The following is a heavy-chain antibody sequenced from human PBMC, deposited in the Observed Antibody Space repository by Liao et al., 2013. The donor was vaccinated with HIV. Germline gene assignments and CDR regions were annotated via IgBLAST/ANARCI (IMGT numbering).Heavy chain of an antibody. V-gene: IGHV4-39*02. CDR1: GGSISGKTYR. Sequence: QLHLQESGPGLVEPSETLSLACTVSGGSISGKTYRWGWIRQPPGKGLEWIGSIYYSGTTYYNPSLRSRVTISIDTSNNHFSLRLGSVTAADTAVYYCARVGMTTITGYYYYIDVWGKGTTVTVSS. CDR3: ARVGMTTITGYYYYIDV. J-gene: IGHJ6*03. D-gene: IGHD5-24*01. CDR2: IYYSGTT.